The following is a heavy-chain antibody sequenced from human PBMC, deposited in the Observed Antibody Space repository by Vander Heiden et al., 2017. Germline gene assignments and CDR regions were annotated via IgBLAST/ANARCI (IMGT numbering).Heavy chain of an antibody. D-gene: IGHD3-16*02. CDR2: ISRSGGST. CDR1: GVTFSSNP. J-gene: IGHJ4*02. CDR3: GKRDIWGSYRYFDH. Sequence: EVQLLESGGGLLQPGGSLRLSCAASGVTFSSNPLSWGRQARGKGLWWVSGISRSGGSTSYADSVKGRFTISRDNSKSTLYLQMNSLRVEDTALYYCGKRDIWGSYRYFDHWCEGTLVAVSS. V-gene: IGHV3-23*01.